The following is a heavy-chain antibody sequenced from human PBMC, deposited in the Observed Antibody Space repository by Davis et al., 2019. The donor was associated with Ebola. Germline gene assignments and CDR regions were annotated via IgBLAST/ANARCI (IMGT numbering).Heavy chain of an antibody. CDR1: GFTFSSYW. CDR2: INSDGSST. J-gene: IGHJ4*02. D-gene: IGHD3-10*01. V-gene: IGHV3-74*01. Sequence: GESLKISCAASGFTFSSYWMHWVRQAPGKGLVWVSRINSDGSSTSYADSVKGRFTISRDNAKNTLYLQMNSLRAEDTAVYYCAKDRLLWFGEANYFDYWGQGTLVTVSS. CDR3: AKDRLLWFGEANYFDY.